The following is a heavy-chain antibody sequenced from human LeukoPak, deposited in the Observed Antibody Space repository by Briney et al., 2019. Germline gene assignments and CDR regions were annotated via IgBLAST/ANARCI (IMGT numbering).Heavy chain of an antibody. CDR1: GGSISSSSYY. Sequence: SETLSLTCTVSGGSISSSSYYWGWIRQPPGKGLEWIGSIYYSGSTYYNPSLKSRVTISVDTSKNQFSLKLSSVTAADTAVYYCAGVPMVRGVIPLWGQGTLVTVSS. V-gene: IGHV4-39*07. D-gene: IGHD3-10*01. J-gene: IGHJ4*02. CDR2: IYYSGST. CDR3: AGVPMVRGVIPL.